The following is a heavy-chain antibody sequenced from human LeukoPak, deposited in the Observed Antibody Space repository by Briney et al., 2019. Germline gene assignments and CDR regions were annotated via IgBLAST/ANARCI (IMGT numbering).Heavy chain of an antibody. V-gene: IGHV4-34*01. CDR2: INHSGST. J-gene: IGHJ4*02. CDR3: ARGRWDIVVVVAAMYYFDY. D-gene: IGHD2-15*01. Sequence: PSETLSLTCAVYGGSFSVYYWSWIRQPPGKGLEWIGEINHSGSTNYNPSLKSRVTISVDTSKNQFSLKLSSVTAADTAVYYCARGRWDIVVVVAAMYYFDYWGQGTLVTVSS. CDR1: GGSFSVYY.